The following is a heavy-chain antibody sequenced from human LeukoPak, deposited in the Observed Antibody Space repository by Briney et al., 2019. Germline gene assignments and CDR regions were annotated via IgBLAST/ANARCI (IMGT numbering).Heavy chain of an antibody. D-gene: IGHD6-13*01. Sequence: SETLSLTCTVSGGSIKSYSWSWIRQPPGKGLEWVGYIDTTGRTDYQPSLKGRATISVDTSKNQLSLRLGSVTAADTAVYFCARGVAAAYIDYWGQGTLVTVSS. V-gene: IGHV4-4*08. CDR1: GGSIKSYS. CDR2: IDTTGRT. CDR3: ARGVAAAYIDY. J-gene: IGHJ4*02.